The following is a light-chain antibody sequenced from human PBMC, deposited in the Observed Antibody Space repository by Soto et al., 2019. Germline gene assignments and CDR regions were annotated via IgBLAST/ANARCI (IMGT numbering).Light chain of an antibody. CDR2: GVS. CDR1: QSVSSNY. Sequence: EVVLTQSPGTLSLSPGERATLSCRASQSVSSNYLAWYQQKPGQAPRLLIYGVSTRATGIPDRFSGSGSGTGFSLTISRLEPEDFAMYYCQQYFTSPLTFVGGTKVEIK. CDR3: QQYFTSPLT. J-gene: IGKJ4*01. V-gene: IGKV3-20*01.